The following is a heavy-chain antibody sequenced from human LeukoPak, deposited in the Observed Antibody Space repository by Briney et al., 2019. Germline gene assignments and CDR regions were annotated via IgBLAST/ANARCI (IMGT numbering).Heavy chain of an antibody. CDR2: INPSGGST. V-gene: IGHV1-46*01. D-gene: IGHD1-26*01. CDR3: ASCIVGATVYYYGMDV. CDR1: GYTFTGYY. Sequence: ASVKVSCKASGYTFTGYYMHWVRQAPGQGLEWMGIINPSGGSTSYAQKFQGRVTMTRDTSTSTVYMELSSLRSEDTAVYYCASCIVGATVYYYGMDVWGQGATVTVSS. J-gene: IGHJ6*02.